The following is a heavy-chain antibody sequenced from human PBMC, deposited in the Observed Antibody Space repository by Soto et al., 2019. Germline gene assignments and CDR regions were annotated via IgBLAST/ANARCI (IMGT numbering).Heavy chain of an antibody. J-gene: IGHJ3*01. Sequence: ASVKVSCKAAGFPFKSSTVQWVRQARGQGLEWIGWIAVESGKTKYTHLLQDRVAITRDLSTSTAFMELNSLRSEDTAVYYCAARHCGGGSCYSHEEAFEGWGQGTVVTVSS. CDR1: GFPFKSST. V-gene: IGHV1-58*01. CDR3: AARHCGGGSCYSHEEAFEG. D-gene: IGHD2-15*01. CDR2: IAVESGKT.